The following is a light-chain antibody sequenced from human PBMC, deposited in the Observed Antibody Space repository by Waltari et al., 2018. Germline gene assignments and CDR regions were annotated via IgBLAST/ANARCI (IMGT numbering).Light chain of an antibody. Sequence: SYDLTQPSSVSVSPGQTARITCSGNVLAKKNARWFHQKPGQAPVMVIYKDNERPSGIPGRFSGSRSGTTVTLTISGAQVEDEADYYCYSAADKNLIFGGGTKLTVL. J-gene: IGLJ2*01. V-gene: IGLV3-27*01. CDR1: VLAKKN. CDR3: YSAADKNLI. CDR2: KDN.